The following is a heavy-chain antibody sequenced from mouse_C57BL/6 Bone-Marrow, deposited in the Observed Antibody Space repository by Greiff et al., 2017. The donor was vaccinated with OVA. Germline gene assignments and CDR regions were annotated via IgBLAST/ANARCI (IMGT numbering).Heavy chain of an antibody. V-gene: IGHV1-64*01. Sequence: QVQLQQSGAELVKPGASVKLSCKASGYTFTSYWMHWVKQRPGQGLEWIGMIHPNSGSTNYNEKFKSKATLTVDKSSSTAYMQLSSLTSEDSAVYYCARSGITTVVAPHFDYWGQGTTLTVSS. J-gene: IGHJ2*01. CDR3: ARSGITTVVAPHFDY. CDR1: GYTFTSYW. D-gene: IGHD1-1*01. CDR2: IHPNSGST.